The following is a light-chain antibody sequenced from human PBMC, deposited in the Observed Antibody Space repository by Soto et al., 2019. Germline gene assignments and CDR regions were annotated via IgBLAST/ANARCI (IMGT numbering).Light chain of an antibody. CDR1: QSVGSSY. Sequence: EIVLTQSPGTLSLSPGERATLSCRASQSVGSSYLAWYQQKPGQAPRLLIYGASSRATGIPDRFSGRGSGTDFTLTISRLEPEDFAVYYCQQYGSSPTWTFGQGTKVEI. CDR2: GAS. J-gene: IGKJ1*01. V-gene: IGKV3-20*01. CDR3: QQYGSSPTWT.